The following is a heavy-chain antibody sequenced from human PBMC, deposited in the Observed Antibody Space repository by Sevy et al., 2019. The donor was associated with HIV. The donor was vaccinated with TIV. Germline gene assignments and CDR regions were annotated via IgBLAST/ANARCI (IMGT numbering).Heavy chain of an antibody. D-gene: IGHD4-17*01. CDR1: GFTFSMYA. V-gene: IGHV3-30-3*01. Sequence: GGSLRLSCAASGFTFSMYAIKWVRQAPGKGLEWVALISYDGGNKYHADSVKGRFTISRDNSKITLYLQMNSLGAEDTAVYYWGRVNSFDGDYVGGDYWGQGTLVTVSS. CDR3: GRVNSFDGDYVGGDY. CDR2: ISYDGGNK. J-gene: IGHJ4*02.